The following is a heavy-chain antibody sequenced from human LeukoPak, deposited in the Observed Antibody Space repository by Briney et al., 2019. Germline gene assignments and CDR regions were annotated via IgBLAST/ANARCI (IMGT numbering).Heavy chain of an antibody. Sequence: ASVKVSCKASGYTFTGYYMHWLRQAPGQGLEGMGWINPNSGGTNYAQMFQGRVTMTRDTSISTAYMELSRLRSDDTAVYYSARLLYSSGWFNWFDPWGQGTLVTVSS. V-gene: IGHV1-2*02. D-gene: IGHD6-19*01. CDR1: GYTFTGYY. J-gene: IGHJ5*02. CDR3: ARLLYSSGWFNWFDP. CDR2: INPNSGGT.